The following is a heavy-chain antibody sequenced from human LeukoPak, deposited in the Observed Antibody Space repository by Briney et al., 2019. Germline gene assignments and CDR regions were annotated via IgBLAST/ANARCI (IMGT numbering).Heavy chain of an antibody. V-gene: IGHV4-59*01. CDR2: IYYSGST. J-gene: IGHJ6*02. CDR1: GGSIRSCC. CDR3: ARDRYEHISGWYNYYYYYGMDV. D-gene: IGHD6-19*01. Sequence: SETLSLTYTDSGGSIRSCCWSWIRQPPGKGLEWVGYIYYSGSTNYNPSLKSRVTISVDTSKNQFSLKLSSVTAADTAVYYCARDRYEHISGWYNYYYYYGMDVWGQGTTVTVSS.